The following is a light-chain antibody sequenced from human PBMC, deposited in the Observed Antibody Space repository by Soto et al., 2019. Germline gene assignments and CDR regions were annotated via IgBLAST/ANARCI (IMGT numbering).Light chain of an antibody. V-gene: IGKV1-33*01. CDR2: DAS. CDR3: QQSYSFLWT. Sequence: DIQMTQCPSSLSASVGYRVTITCQASQDISNYLKWYQQKPGKAPKLLIYDASNLETGVPSRFSGSGSGTDFTFTISSLQPEDFATYYCQQSYSFLWTFGQGTKVDIK. J-gene: IGKJ1*01. CDR1: QDISNY.